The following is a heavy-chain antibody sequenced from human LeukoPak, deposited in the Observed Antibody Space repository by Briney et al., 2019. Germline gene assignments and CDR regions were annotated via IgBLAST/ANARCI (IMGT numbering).Heavy chain of an antibody. CDR3: AKEARGQGGYTDY. D-gene: IGHD6-13*01. Sequence: PGRSLRLCCAASGFTSSSYGMHWVRQAAGKGLEWVAVISYDGSNKYYADSVKGRFTTSRDNSKNTLYLQMNSLRAEDTAVYYCAKEARGQGGYTDYWGQGTLVTVSS. J-gene: IGHJ4*02. CDR2: ISYDGSNK. CDR1: GFTSSSYG. V-gene: IGHV3-30*18.